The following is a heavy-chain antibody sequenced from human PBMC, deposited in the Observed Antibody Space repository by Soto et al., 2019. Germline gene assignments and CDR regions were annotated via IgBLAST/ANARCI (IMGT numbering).Heavy chain of an antibody. D-gene: IGHD2-15*01. Sequence: SETLSLTSTVAGYYISSSSYYWGWIRQPPGKGLEWIGSIYYSGSTYYNPSLKSRVTISVDTSKNQFSLKLSSVTAADTAVYYCGRKGKSGWGVVAKPPNGFDPGGRGTLVPVS. J-gene: IGHJ5*02. V-gene: IGHV4-39*01. CDR3: GRKGKSGWGVVAKPPNGFDP. CDR2: IYYSGST. CDR1: GYYISSSSYY.